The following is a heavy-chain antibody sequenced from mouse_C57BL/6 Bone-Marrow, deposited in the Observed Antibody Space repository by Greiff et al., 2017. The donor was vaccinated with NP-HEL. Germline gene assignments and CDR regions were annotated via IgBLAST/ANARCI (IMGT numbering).Heavy chain of an antibody. CDR2: RKSDGGST. J-gene: IGHJ1*03. CDR1: EYEFPSHD. V-gene: IGHV5-2*01. Sequence: EVKLVESGGGLVQPGESLKLSCESNEYEFPSHDMSWVRKTPEKRLELVAARKSDGGSTYYPDTMARRFIISRDNTKKTLYLQMSSLRSEDTALYYCARHGERRGWYFDVWGTGTTVTVSS. CDR3: ARHGERRGWYFDV.